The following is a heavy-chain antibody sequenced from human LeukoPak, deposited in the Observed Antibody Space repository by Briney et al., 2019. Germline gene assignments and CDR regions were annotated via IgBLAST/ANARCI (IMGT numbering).Heavy chain of an antibody. D-gene: IGHD5-24*01. CDR3: AGMATPFLDY. V-gene: IGHV1-69*04. CDR2: IIPIFGIA. J-gene: IGHJ4*02. Sequence: SVRVSCKASGGTLSSSAISWVRQAPGQGLEWMGRIIPIFGIANYAQKFQGRVTITADKSTSTAYMELSSLRSEDTAVYYCAGMATPFLDYWGQGTLVTVSS. CDR1: GGTLSSSA.